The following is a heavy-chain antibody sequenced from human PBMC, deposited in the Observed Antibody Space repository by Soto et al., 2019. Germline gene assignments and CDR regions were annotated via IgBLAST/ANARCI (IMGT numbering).Heavy chain of an antibody. CDR2: ISAYNGNT. D-gene: IGHD6-19*01. CDR3: ARTWSTGWTDY. Sequence: QVQLVQSGAEVKKPGASVKVSCKASGYTFTSYVITWVRQAPGQGLEWMGWISAYNGNTNFAQKFQGRVTMTTDTSTSTADMELRSLRSDDTAVYYCARTWSTGWTDYWGQGTLVSVSS. J-gene: IGHJ4*02. V-gene: IGHV1-18*01. CDR1: GYTFTSYV.